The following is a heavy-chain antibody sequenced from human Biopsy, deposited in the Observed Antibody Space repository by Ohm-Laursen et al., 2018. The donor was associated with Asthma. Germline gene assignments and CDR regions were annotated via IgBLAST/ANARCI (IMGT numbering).Heavy chain of an antibody. V-gene: IGHV1-69*13. Sequence: SVKVSCRAPGGTFSNFAISWVRQAPGQGLEWLGGIMTVFGTTNYAQKFQGRVTITADESTSTAYMEVTSLRSEDTAIYYCARCQVGYSSGWSLLLKKIYYSGMDVWGQGTLVTVSS. CDR2: IMTVFGTT. D-gene: IGHD6-19*01. CDR1: GGTFSNFA. CDR3: ARCQVGYSSGWSLLLKKIYYSGMDV. J-gene: IGHJ4*02.